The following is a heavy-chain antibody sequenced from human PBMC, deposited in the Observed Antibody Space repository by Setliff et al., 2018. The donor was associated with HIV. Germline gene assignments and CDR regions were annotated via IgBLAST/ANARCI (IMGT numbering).Heavy chain of an antibody. D-gene: IGHD3-22*01. J-gene: IGHJ4*02. CDR3: ARKYYYDSSGYYSFDY. CDR2: ISPSGGST. CDR1: GFTFSSYA. Sequence: PGGSLRLSCVASGFTFSSYAMSWVRQAPGKGLEWVSAISPSGGSTYYAGSVRCRFTISRDNSKNTLYLQMNSLRAEDTALYYCARKYYYDSSGYYSFDYWGQGALVTVSS. V-gene: IGHV3-23*01.